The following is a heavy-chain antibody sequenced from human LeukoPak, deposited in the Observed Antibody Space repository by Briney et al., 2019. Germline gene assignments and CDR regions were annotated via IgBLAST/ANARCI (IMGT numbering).Heavy chain of an antibody. CDR3: TTTYNYDSGGSIVDY. D-gene: IGHD3-22*01. CDR1: GFTFRNAW. Sequence: GGSLRLSCAASGFTFRNAWMTWVRQAPGQGLEWVGRIKSKTDGGTTDYAAPVKVRLTISRDDSKNTLYLQMNSLKTEDTALYYCTTTYNYDSGGSIVDYWGQGTLVTVSS. V-gene: IGHV3-15*01. J-gene: IGHJ4*02. CDR2: IKSKTDGGTT.